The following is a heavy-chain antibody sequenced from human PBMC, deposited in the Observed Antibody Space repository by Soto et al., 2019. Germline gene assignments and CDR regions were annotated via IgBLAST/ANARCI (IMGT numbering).Heavy chain of an antibody. Sequence: LRLSCAASGFTFSSYGMHWVRQAPGKGLEWVAVIWYDGSNKYYADSVKGRFTISRDNSKNTLYLQMNSLRAEDTAVYYCARADSGSYYGFYYFDYWGQGTLVTVSS. J-gene: IGHJ4*02. V-gene: IGHV3-33*01. CDR3: ARADSGSYYGFYYFDY. CDR1: GFTFSSYG. CDR2: IWYDGSNK. D-gene: IGHD1-26*01.